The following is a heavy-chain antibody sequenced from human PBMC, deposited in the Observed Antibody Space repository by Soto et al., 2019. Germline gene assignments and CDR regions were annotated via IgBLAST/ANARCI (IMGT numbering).Heavy chain of an antibody. CDR2: TQYSGNT. CDR1: YASISSDDYY. V-gene: IGHV4-30-4*01. Sequence: SSETLSLTCTVSYASISSDDYYWTWIRQAPGKGLEWIGNTQYSGNTYYNPSVKSRVTISVDTSKSQFSLRLSSVTAADTAMYYCVSGVAARPAHLGMELWVPGNTV. J-gene: IGHJ6*02. D-gene: IGHD6-6*01. CDR3: VSGVAARPAHLGMEL.